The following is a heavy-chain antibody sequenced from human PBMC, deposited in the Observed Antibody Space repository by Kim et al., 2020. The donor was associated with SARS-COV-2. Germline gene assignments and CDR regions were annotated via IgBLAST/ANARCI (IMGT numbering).Heavy chain of an antibody. V-gene: IGHV3-74*01. D-gene: IGHD3-10*01. CDR2: INGDASST. Sequence: GGSLRLSCGVSGFTFSSYYMHWVRQAPGKGLEWVSNINGDASSTNYADSVKGRFTVSRDNGKNTLYLQMNRLRAEDTAVYYCAKGHYGGDVWGQGNMVTVS. CDR1: GFTFSSYY. CDR3: AKGHYGGDV. J-gene: IGHJ6*02.